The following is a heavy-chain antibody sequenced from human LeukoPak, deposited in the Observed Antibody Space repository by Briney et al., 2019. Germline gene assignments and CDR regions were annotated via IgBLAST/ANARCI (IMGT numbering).Heavy chain of an antibody. V-gene: IGHV1-69*05. CDR1: GGTFSSYA. CDR2: IIPIFGTA. Sequence: EASVKVSCKASGGTFSSYAIRWVRQAPGQGLEWMGRIIPIFGTANYAQKFQGRVTITTDESTSTAYMELSSLRSEDTAVYYCARQKYDSSAKRPPTLDYWGQGTLVTVSS. J-gene: IGHJ4*02. D-gene: IGHD3-22*01. CDR3: ARQKYDSSAKRPPTLDY.